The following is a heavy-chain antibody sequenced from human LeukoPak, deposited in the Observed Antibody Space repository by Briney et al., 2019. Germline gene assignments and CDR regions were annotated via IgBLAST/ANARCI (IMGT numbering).Heavy chain of an antibody. CDR3: ARGQRYYYDSSGYNWFDP. Sequence: SETLSLTCTVSGGSISSGSYYWSWIRQPAGKGLEWIWRIYTSGSTNYNPSLKSRVTISVDTSKNQFSLKLSSVTAADTAVYYCARGQRYYYDSSGYNWFDPWGQGTLVTVSS. V-gene: IGHV4-61*02. D-gene: IGHD3-22*01. CDR1: GGSISSGSYY. CDR2: IYTSGST. J-gene: IGHJ5*02.